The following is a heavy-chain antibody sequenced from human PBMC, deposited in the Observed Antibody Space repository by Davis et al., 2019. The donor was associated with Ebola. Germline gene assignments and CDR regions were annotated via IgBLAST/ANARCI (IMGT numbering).Heavy chain of an antibody. CDR1: GFTSSDYY. J-gene: IGHJ4*02. CDR2: ISSSSTI. CDR3: ATTQWLREFDN. V-gene: IGHV3-69-1*01. Sequence: GESLKISCAASGFTSSDYYMNWVRQAPGKGLEWVSSISSSSTIYYADSVKGRFTISRDNAKNSLYLQMNSLRVDDTAVYYCATTQWLREFDNWGQGTLATVSS. D-gene: IGHD6-19*01.